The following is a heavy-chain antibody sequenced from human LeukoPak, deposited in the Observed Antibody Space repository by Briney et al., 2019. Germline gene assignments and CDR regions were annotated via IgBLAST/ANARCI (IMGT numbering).Heavy chain of an antibody. Sequence: GGSLRLSCAASGFIFSDYSMHWIRRAPGKGLEYVSAINPNGDSTYYANSVKGRFTISRDNSKDTLFLQMNSLRAEDTAVYYCASPYSSSWYRPFDIWGQGTMVTVSS. V-gene: IGHV3-64*01. D-gene: IGHD6-13*01. CDR2: INPNGDST. CDR3: ASPYSSSWYRPFDI. J-gene: IGHJ3*02. CDR1: GFIFSDYS.